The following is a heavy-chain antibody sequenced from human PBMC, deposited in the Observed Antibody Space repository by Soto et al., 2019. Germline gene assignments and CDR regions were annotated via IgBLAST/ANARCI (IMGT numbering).Heavy chain of an antibody. Sequence: PGGSLRLSCAASGFTFDDYAMHWVRRAPGEGLEWVSGISWNSGSTGYADSVKGRFTISRDNAKNSLYLQMNSLRAEDTALYFCAKDMVDSSSSVGWFDYWGQGTLVTVSS. J-gene: IGHJ4*02. CDR1: GFTFDDYA. D-gene: IGHD6-6*01. V-gene: IGHV3-9*01. CDR3: AKDMVDSSSSVGWFDY. CDR2: ISWNSGST.